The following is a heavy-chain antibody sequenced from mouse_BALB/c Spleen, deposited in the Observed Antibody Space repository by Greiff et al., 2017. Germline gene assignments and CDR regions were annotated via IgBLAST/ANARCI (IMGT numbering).Heavy chain of an antibody. J-gene: IGHJ4*01. CDR3: AKEGLPTYAMDY. CDR1: GYTFTSYT. D-gene: IGHD2-2*01. V-gene: IGHV1-4*02. CDR2: INPSSGYT. Sequence: VKLQQSAAELARPGASVKMSCKASGYTFTSYTMHWVKQRPGQGLEWIGYINPSSGYTEYNQTFKDKTTLTADKSSSTAYMQLSSLTSEDSAVYYCAKEGLPTYAMDYWGQGTSVTVSS.